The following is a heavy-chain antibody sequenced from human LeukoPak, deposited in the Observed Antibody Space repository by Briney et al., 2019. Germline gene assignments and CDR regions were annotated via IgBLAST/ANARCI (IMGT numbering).Heavy chain of an antibody. V-gene: IGHV1-46*01. Sequence: ASVKVSCKASGYTFTSYYMHWVRQAPGQGLEWMGIINPSGGSTSYAQKFQGRVTMTRDTSTSTVYMELSSLRSEDTAVYYCARGGLDYGSGRSYYYYGMDVWGQGTTVTVSS. J-gene: IGHJ6*02. CDR3: ARGGLDYGSGRSYYYYGMDV. D-gene: IGHD3-10*01. CDR1: GYTFTSYY. CDR2: INPSGGST.